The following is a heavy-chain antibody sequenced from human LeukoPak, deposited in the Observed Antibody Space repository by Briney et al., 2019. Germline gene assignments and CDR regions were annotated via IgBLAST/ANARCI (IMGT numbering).Heavy chain of an antibody. Sequence: GGSPRLSCAASGFIFSDHYMDWVRQAPGKGLQWVGRIRNKANSYTTEYAASVKGRFTISRDDSKNSLYLQLNSLKTEDTAVYYCATSRPYAACDYWGRGTLVTVSS. CDR3: ATSRPYAACDY. V-gene: IGHV3-72*01. CDR2: IRNKANSYTT. D-gene: IGHD4-17*01. J-gene: IGHJ4*02. CDR1: GFIFSDHY.